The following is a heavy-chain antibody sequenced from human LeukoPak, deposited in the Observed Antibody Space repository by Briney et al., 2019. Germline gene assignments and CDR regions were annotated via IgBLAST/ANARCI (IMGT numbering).Heavy chain of an antibody. CDR3: ARGSSGWYYYYMDV. Sequence: ASVKVSCKASGYTFTGYYMHWVRQAPGQGLEWMGWINPNSGGTNYAQKFQGRVTITRNTSISTAYMELSSLRSEDTAVYYCARGSSGWYYYYMDVWGKGTTVTVSS. J-gene: IGHJ6*03. D-gene: IGHD6-19*01. CDR2: INPNSGGT. CDR1: GYTFTGYY. V-gene: IGHV1-2*02.